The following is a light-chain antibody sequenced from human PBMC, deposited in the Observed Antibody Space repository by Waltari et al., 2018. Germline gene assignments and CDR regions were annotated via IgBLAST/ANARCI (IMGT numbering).Light chain of an antibody. CDR2: AAS. V-gene: IGKV3-15*01. CDR1: QSVSSN. J-gene: IGKJ1*01. CDR3: QHYYGWPRT. Sequence: EIVMTQSPATLSVSPGEWATLSCRASQSVSSNIAWYQHKPGQAPRLLIYAASTRATGIPARFSGSGSGTDFTLTISSLQSEDFAVYYCQHYYGWPRTFGQGTKVEVK.